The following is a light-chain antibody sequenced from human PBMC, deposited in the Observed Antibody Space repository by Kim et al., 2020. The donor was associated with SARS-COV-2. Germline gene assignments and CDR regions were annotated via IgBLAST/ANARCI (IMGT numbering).Light chain of an antibody. Sequence: SVAPGQTARITCGDKNLGGRRVFWYRQKAGQAPAVVIDHNGDRPSGISERLSASKSGNTATLTISWVEVGDEAVYHCQVWDGPSAVFGGGTKLTA. CDR2: HNG. V-gene: IGLV3-21*02. CDR3: QVWDGPSAV. CDR1: NLGGRR. J-gene: IGLJ7*02.